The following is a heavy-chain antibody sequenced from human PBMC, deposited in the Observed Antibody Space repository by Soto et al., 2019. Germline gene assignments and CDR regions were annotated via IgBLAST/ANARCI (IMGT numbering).Heavy chain of an antibody. D-gene: IGHD3-10*01. CDR2: TYYKSKWNN. CDR1: GDSVSSNSAA. J-gene: IGHJ6*02. Sequence: SQTLSLPCAISGDSVSSNSAAWNWIRQSTSRGLEWLGRTYYKSKWNNDYALSVKSRITINPDTSKNQFSLHLYSVTPEDTAVDFCTCITWFRVMDVSGQRTPVTVAS. CDR3: TCITWFRVMDV. V-gene: IGHV6-1*01.